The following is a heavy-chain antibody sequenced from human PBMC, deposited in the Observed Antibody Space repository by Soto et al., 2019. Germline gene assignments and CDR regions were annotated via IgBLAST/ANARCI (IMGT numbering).Heavy chain of an antibody. J-gene: IGHJ5*02. Sequence: SVKVSCKASGYTFTSYGITWGRQAPGQGLEWMGWISAYNGDTNYAQKVQGRVTMTTDTSTSTVYMELKSLKSDDTAVYFCARDQEYSTSGLYWFDLWGQGTLVTVSS. CDR1: GYTFTSYG. V-gene: IGHV1-18*04. CDR2: ISAYNGDT. CDR3: ARDQEYSTSGLYWFDL. D-gene: IGHD6-6*01.